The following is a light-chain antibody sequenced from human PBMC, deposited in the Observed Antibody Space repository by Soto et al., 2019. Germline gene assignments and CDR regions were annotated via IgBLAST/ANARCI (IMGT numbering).Light chain of an antibody. V-gene: IGKV3-20*01. Sequence: EIVLTQSPGTLSLSPGERATLSCRASQSVSSSYLAWNKQKPGQAPRRLIYGASSRATGIPDRFSGSGSGTDSTFTISRLEPEEFAVYYCQQYGSSPQTFGQGNKVEIK. CDR3: QQYGSSPQT. J-gene: IGKJ1*01. CDR2: GAS. CDR1: QSVSSSY.